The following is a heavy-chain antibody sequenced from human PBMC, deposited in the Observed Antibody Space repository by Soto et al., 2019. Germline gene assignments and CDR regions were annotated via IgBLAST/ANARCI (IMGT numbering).Heavy chain of an antibody. V-gene: IGHV1-8*01. CDR1: GYTFTSYD. CDR2: MNPNSGNT. Sequence: QVQLVQSGAEVKKPGASVKVSCKASGYTFTSYDINWVRQATGQGLEWMGWMNPNSGNTDYAQKFQGRVTLTRDTSINTAYMELSSLRAEDTAVYYCAREPRTGKVDYWGQGTLVTVSS. J-gene: IGHJ4*02. CDR3: AREPRTGKVDY.